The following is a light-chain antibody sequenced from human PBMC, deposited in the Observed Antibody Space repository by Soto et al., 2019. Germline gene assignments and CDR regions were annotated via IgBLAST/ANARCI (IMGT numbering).Light chain of an antibody. V-gene: IGLV2-23*02. CDR2: EVS. Sequence: QSALTQPASVSGSPGQSITISCTGTSSDVGSYNLVSWYQQHPGKAPTLMIYEVSKRPSGVSNRFSGSKSGNTASLTISGLQAEDEADYYCCSYAGSSTFAVFGGGTQLTVL. CDR3: CSYAGSSTFAV. J-gene: IGLJ7*01. CDR1: SSDVGSYNL.